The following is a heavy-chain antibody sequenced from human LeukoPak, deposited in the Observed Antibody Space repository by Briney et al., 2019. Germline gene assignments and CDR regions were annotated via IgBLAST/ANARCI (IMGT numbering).Heavy chain of an antibody. CDR3: AKAAGYDYVWGGYRPDAFDI. CDR1: GFSFSSYA. J-gene: IGHJ3*02. D-gene: IGHD3-16*02. Sequence: PGGSLRLSCAASGFSFSSYAMTWVRQAPGKGLEWVLTISGSGGRTYYADSVKGRFSISRDNSKNTLYLQMNSLRADDTAVYYCAKAAGYDYVWGGYRPDAFDIWGQGTMVTVSS. V-gene: IGHV3-23*01. CDR2: ISGSGGRT.